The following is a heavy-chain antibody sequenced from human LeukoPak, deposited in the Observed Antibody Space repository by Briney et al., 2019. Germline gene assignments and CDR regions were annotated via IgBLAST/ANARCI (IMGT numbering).Heavy chain of an antibody. J-gene: IGHJ5*02. CDR2: ISGSGGST. CDR3: AKDPQTRYDILTGNDP. V-gene: IGHV3-23*01. CDR1: GFTLSTYA. D-gene: IGHD3-9*01. Sequence: QAGGSLRLSCTASGFTLSTYAMSWVRQAPGKGLEWVSTISGSGGSTYYADSVKGRFTISRDNSKNTLYLQMNSLRAEDTAVYYCAKDPQTRYDILTGNDPWGQGTLVTVSS.